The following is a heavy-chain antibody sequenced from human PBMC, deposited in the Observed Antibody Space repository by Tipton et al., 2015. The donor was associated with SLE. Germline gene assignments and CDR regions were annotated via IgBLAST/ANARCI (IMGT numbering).Heavy chain of an antibody. J-gene: IGHJ6*02. V-gene: IGHV3-23*01. D-gene: IGHD4-17*01. CDR2: ISGSGGSI. Sequence: SLRLSCAASGFTFSSYAMSWVRQAPGKGLEWVSAISGSGGSIYFPDSVKGRFTISRDNSKNTLYLQMNSLRAEDTAVYYCATVITDYYGMDVWGQGTTVTVSS. CDR3: ATVITDYYGMDV. CDR1: GFTFSSYA.